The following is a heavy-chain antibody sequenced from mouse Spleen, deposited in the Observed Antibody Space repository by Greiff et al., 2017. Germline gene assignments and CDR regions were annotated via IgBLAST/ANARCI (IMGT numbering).Heavy chain of an antibody. CDR1: GYTFTSYW. D-gene: IGHD2-1*01. CDR3: ARSWGKEDYYAMDY. J-gene: IGHJ4*01. V-gene: IGHV1-64*01. Sequence: QVQLQQPGAELVKPGASVKLSCKASGYTFTSYWMHWVKQRPGQGLEWIGMIHPNSGSTNYNEKFKSKATLTVDKSSSTAYMQLSSLTSEDSAVYYCARSWGKEDYYAMDYWGQGTSVTVSS. CDR2: IHPNSGST.